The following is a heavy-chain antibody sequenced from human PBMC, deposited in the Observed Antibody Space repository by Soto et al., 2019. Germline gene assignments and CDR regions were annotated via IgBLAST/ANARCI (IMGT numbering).Heavy chain of an antibody. V-gene: IGHV1-69*13. D-gene: IGHD3-3*01. J-gene: IGHJ4*02. CDR1: GGTFTNFV. CDR2: NIPIFGTA. CDR3: ARARMLVGETTYENYFDY. Sequence: SVKVWSKDSGGTFTNFVISWVRQAPGQGLEWMGGNIPIFGTANYAQKFQGRVTIIADASTGTTYMELTSLRSEYTAVYYCARARMLVGETTYENYFDYWGQGSLVSVSS.